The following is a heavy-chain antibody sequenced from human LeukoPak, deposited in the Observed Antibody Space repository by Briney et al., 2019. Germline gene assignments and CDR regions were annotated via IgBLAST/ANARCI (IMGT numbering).Heavy chain of an antibody. Sequence: PGGSLRLSCAASGFTFSSYGMSWVRQAPGKGLEWVSAISGSGGSTYYADSVKGRFTISRDNAKNSVYLQLNSLRAEDTALYYCAAVIDYWGQGTLVTVSS. CDR3: AAVIDY. CDR1: GFTFSSYG. J-gene: IGHJ4*02. CDR2: ISGSGGST. V-gene: IGHV3-23*01.